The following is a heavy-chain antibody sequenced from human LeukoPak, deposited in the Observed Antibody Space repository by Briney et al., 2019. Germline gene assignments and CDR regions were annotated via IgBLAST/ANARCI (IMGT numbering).Heavy chain of an antibody. J-gene: IGHJ5*02. CDR3: ARETSGSDWFDP. Sequence: ETLSLTCTVSGGSISSSSYYWGWVRQAPGKGLEWVSSISSSSSYIYYADSVKGRFTISRDNAKNSLYLQMNSLRAEDTAVYYCARETSGSDWFDPWGQGTLVTVSS. D-gene: IGHD3-10*01. CDR2: ISSSSSYI. V-gene: IGHV3-21*01. CDR1: GGSISSSSYY.